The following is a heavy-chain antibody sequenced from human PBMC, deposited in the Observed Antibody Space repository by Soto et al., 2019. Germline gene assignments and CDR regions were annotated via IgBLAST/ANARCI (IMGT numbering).Heavy chain of an antibody. CDR3: ASTTLPGYTSSWLLDH. J-gene: IGHJ4*02. CDR2: ISSSSSYI. V-gene: IGHV3-21*01. Sequence: PGGSLRLSCAASGFTFSSYSMNWVRQAPGKGLEWVSSISSSSSYIYYADSVKGRFTISRDNAKNSLYLQMNSLRAEDTAVYYCASTTLPGYTSSWLLDHWGQGTLVTAPQ. D-gene: IGHD6-13*01. CDR1: GFTFSSYS.